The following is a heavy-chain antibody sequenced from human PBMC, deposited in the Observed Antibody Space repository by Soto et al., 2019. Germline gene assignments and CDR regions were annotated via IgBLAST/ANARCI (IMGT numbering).Heavy chain of an antibody. D-gene: IGHD2-8*01. Sequence: QVQLVQSGAEVKQPGASVTVSCKTSGYAFSGYRLRWVRQGPGQGREWMGWISGYDGNTDYAEKFQGRVTTTTDTSTSTAYMDLRSLRADGTVVYYCARDLGPPNWFDSWCQGALVTVSS. V-gene: IGHV1-18*01. CDR1: GYAFSGYR. J-gene: IGHJ5*01. CDR3: ARDLGPPNWFDS. CDR2: ISGYDGNT.